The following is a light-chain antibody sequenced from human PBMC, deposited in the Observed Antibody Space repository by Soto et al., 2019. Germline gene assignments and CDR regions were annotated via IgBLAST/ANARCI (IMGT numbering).Light chain of an antibody. V-gene: IGKV1-39*01. CDR1: QAISTS. Sequence: DIHLTQSPSSPSASVGDIVTISCRVSQAISTSLNWYQQKPGKAPKLLIYASSILQTGVPSTFTGSGSASYFTLTISSLHPEDFATYQCLPTYQSPPTFGHGTKVYIK. CDR3: LPTYQSPPT. CDR2: ASS. J-gene: IGKJ2*01.